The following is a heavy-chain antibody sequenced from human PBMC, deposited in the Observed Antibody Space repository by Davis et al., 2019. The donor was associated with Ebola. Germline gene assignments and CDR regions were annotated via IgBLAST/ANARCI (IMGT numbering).Heavy chain of an antibody. D-gene: IGHD6-19*01. J-gene: IGHJ4*02. V-gene: IGHV1-18*01. Sequence: ASVKVSCKASGYTFTSYGISWVRQAPGQGLEWMGWISAYNGNTNYAQKLQGRVTMTTDTSTSTAYMELRSLRSDDTAVYYCARDGSRGYSSGWYWFSFGDYWGQGTLVTVSS. CDR3: ARDGSRGYSSGWYWFSFGDY. CDR2: ISAYNGNT. CDR1: GYTFTSYG.